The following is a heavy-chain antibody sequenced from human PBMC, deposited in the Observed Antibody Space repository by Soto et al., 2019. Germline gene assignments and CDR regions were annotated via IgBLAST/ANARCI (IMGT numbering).Heavy chain of an antibody. V-gene: IGHV3-74*01. J-gene: IGHJ4*02. CDR2: LNSDGSIT. D-gene: IGHD6-13*01. Sequence: GGSLRLSCAASGFTFSTYWMHWVRQAPGKGLVWVSRLNSDGSITNYADSVKGRFTISRDNAKNTLYLQMNSLRADDTAVYFCARAAATGNSALDSWGQGTLVTVSS. CDR3: ARAAATGNSALDS. CDR1: GFTFSTYW.